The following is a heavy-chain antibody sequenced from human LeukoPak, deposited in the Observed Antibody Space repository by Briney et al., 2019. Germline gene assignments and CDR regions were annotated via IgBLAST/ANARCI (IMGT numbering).Heavy chain of an antibody. Sequence: SETLSLTCAVYGGSFSDYYWSWIRQSPGKGLEWIGEINHSGSTNYNPSLKSLVTILVDTSKNQFSLKLSSVTAADTAVYYCARTDTNYGYYFDHWGQGTLVTVSS. CDR3: ARTDTNYGYYFDH. J-gene: IGHJ4*02. V-gene: IGHV4-34*01. D-gene: IGHD4-11*01. CDR2: INHSGST. CDR1: GGSFSDYY.